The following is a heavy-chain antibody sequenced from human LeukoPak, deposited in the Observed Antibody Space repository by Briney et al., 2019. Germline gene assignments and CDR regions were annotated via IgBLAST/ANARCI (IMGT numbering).Heavy chain of an antibody. D-gene: IGHD6-13*01. V-gene: IGHV4-34*01. CDR3: ARTTEAHSWQTRYYSYYMDV. J-gene: IGHJ6*03. CDR2: INHSGST. CDR1: GGSFSDYY. Sequence: NPSETLSLTCAVYGGSFSDYYWSWIRQPPGKGLEWIGEINHSGSTNYNPSLKSRVTISVDTSKNQFSLKLSSVTAADTAVYYCARTTEAHSWQTRYYSYYMDVWGKGTTVTVSS.